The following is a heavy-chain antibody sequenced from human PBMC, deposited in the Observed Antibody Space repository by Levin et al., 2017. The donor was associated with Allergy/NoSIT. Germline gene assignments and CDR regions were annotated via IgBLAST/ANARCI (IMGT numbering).Heavy chain of an antibody. V-gene: IGHV3-30*03. CDR2: ISFDGTGK. J-gene: IGHJ1*01. D-gene: IGHD3-9*01. Sequence: GESLKISCAGSGFTFSHFGLHWVRQAPGKGLEWLSLISFDGTGKYYANSVRGRFTVSRDNSKDTLYLHMDSLRPEDTAVYYCARDVGLFTGFSEAEYFHHWGQGTLVTVSS. CDR3: ARDVGLFTGFSEAEYFHH. CDR1: GFTFSHFG.